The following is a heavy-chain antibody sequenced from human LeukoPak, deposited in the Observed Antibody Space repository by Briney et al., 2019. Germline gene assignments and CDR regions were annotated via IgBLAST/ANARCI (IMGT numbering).Heavy chain of an antibody. J-gene: IGHJ4*02. Sequence: GESRKISCTGSGYSFPCYGIGWVRQVPGKGLGWMGFIYSGDSDTRYSPCSQGQVTISADKSIGTAYLRWSSLKASDTAMYYCARTNIYEHFDYWGQGTLVTVSS. CDR3: ARTNIYEHFDY. V-gene: IGHV5-51*01. CDR1: GYSFPCYG. D-gene: IGHD2/OR15-2a*01. CDR2: IYSGDSDT.